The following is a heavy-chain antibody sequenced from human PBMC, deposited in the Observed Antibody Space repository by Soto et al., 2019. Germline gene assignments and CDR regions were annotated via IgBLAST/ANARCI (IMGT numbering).Heavy chain of an antibody. D-gene: IGHD5-12*01. V-gene: IGHV3-30-3*01. Sequence: QVQLVESGGGVVQPGRSLRLSCAASGFTFSSYAMHWVRQAPGKGLEWVAVISYDGSNKYYADSVKGRFTISRDNSKNTLYLQMNSLRAEDTAVYYCVREEMATITPNFDYWGQGTLVTVSS. CDR1: GFTFSSYA. J-gene: IGHJ4*02. CDR2: ISYDGSNK. CDR3: VREEMATITPNFDY.